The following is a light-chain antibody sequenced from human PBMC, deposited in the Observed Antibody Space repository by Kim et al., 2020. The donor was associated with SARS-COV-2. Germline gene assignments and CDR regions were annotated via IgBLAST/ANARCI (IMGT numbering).Light chain of an antibody. Sequence: EIVMTQSPATLSVSPGETVTLSCRTSQSVKTDLAWYQQKPGQAPRLLFYSASTRATGIPARFSGSGSGTEFTLTISSLQSEDSAVFYCQQYNNNWPPGGTFALGTKLEL. V-gene: IGKV3-15*01. CDR2: SAS. CDR3: QQYNNNWPPGGT. CDR1: QSVKTD. J-gene: IGKJ2*02.